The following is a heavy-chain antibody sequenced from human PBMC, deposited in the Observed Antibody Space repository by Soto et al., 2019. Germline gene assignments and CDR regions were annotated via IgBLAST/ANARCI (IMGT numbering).Heavy chain of an antibody. V-gene: IGHV3-21*01. CDR3: ARQKYGSALDY. Sequence: GWSLRLSCAASGFTFSSYTMNWVRQAPGKGLEWVSAISSSSSYIYYADSLKGRFTISRDNAKNSLYLQMNSLRAEDTAVYYCARQKYGSALDYWGQGTLVTVSS. CDR1: GFTFSSYT. D-gene: IGHD3-10*01. CDR2: ISSSSSYI. J-gene: IGHJ4*02.